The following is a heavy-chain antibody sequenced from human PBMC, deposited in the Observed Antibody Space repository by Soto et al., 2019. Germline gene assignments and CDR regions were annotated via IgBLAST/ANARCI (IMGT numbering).Heavy chain of an antibody. D-gene: IGHD3-22*01. CDR3: ARFHITYDGRPSHHFDY. CDR1: GFTFSNYW. CDR2: INGDGSST. V-gene: IGHV3-74*01. J-gene: IGHJ4*02. Sequence: EVQLVESGGGLVEPGGSLRLSCAASGFTFSNYWMHWVRQAPGKGLVWVSRINGDGSSTTYADSVKGRFTISRDKANNTLYLQMTSLRAEDTAVYYCARFHITYDGRPSHHFDYWGQGTLVTVSS.